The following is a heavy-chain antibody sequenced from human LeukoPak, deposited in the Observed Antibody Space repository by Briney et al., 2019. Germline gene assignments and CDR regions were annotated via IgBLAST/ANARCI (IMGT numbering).Heavy chain of an antibody. CDR2: IYYSGST. J-gene: IGHJ4*02. Sequence: SSETLSLTCTVSGGSISPYYWSWIRQPPGKGLEWIGYIYYSGSTDYNPSLKSRVTISVDTSKNQFSLRLSSVTAADTAVYYCAREGGPYRPLDYSGQGTLVTVAS. CDR3: AREGGPYRPLDY. CDR1: GGSISPYY. V-gene: IGHV4-59*01.